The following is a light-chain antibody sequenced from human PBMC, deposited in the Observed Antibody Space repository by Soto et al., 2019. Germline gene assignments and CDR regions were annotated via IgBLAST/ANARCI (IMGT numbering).Light chain of an antibody. CDR3: QSSDSSGTYAV. Sequence: SYELTQPPSVSVSPGQTARITCSGDALPKQYAYWYQQKPGQAPVLVIYKDSERHSRIPERFSGSSSGTTVTLTISGVQAEDEADYYCQSSDSSGTYAVFGGGTKLTVL. J-gene: IGLJ2*01. V-gene: IGLV3-25*03. CDR2: KDS. CDR1: ALPKQY.